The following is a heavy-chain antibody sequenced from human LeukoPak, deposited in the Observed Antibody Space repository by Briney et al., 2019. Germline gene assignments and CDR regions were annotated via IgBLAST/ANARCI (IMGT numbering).Heavy chain of an antibody. D-gene: IGHD3-22*01. V-gene: IGHV4-39*01. CDR2: IYYSGNT. Sequence: KPSETLSLTCTVSDDSISTSNSYWGWIRQPPGKGLEWIGSIYYSGNTYYNASLKSRVTISVDTSKNQFSLKLSSVTAADTAVYYCARSDWDYYDSSAHECAFDIWGQGTMVTVSS. CDR3: ARSDWDYYDSSAHECAFDI. CDR1: DDSISTSNSY. J-gene: IGHJ3*02.